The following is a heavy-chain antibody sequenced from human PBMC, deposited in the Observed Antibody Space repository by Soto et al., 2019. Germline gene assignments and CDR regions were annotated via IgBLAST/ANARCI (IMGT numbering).Heavy chain of an antibody. CDR3: ARAPIVLEWHIQDY. V-gene: IGHV1-18*01. D-gene: IGHD3-3*01. CDR2: ISAYNGNT. CDR1: GYTFTSYG. J-gene: IGHJ4*02. Sequence: GASVKVSCKASGYTFTSYGISWVRQAPGQGLEWMGWISAYNGNTNYAQKLQGRVTMTTDTSTSTAYMELRSLRSDDTAVYYCARAPIVLEWHIQDYWGQGTLVTVSS.